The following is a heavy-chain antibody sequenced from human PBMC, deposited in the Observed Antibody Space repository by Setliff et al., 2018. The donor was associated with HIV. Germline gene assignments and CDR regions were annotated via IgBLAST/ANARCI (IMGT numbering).Heavy chain of an antibody. D-gene: IGHD3-10*01. CDR3: ARVPGARPYYSYYMDV. CDR2: ISADNGNT. Sequence: ASVKVSCKASGYIFTNYGISWVRQAPGQGLEWMGWISADNGNTNYAQKLQGRVTMTTDTSTSTADMELRSLRSDDTAVYYCARVPGARPYYSYYMDVWGKGTTVTVSS. CDR1: GYIFTNYG. V-gene: IGHV1-18*01. J-gene: IGHJ6*03.